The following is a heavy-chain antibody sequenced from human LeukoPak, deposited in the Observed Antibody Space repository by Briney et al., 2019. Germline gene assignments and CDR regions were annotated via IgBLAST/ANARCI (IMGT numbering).Heavy chain of an antibody. CDR3: ASLYSSSLVVDY. CDR1: GGSVSSGGYY. D-gene: IGHD6-13*01. CDR2: IYYSGNT. V-gene: IGHV4-31*03. Sequence: PSETLSLTCTVSGGSVSSGGYYWSWIRQHPGKGLEWIGYIYYSGNTYYNPSLKSRATISVDTSKNQFSLKLNSVTAADTAVYYCASLYSSSLVVDYWGQGTLVTASS. J-gene: IGHJ4*02.